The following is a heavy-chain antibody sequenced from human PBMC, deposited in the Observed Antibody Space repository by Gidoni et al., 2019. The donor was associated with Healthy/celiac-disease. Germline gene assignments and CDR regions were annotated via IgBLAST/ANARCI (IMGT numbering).Heavy chain of an antibody. CDR3: ARWVRRGRPLSGYDNEGY. D-gene: IGHD5-12*01. Sequence: QLQLQESGPGLVKPSETLSLTCTVSGGSISSSSYYWGWIRQPPGKGLEWIGSIYYSGSTYYNPSLKSRVTISVDTSKNQFSLKLSSVTAADTAVYYCARWVRRGRPLSGYDNEGYWGQGTLVTVSS. V-gene: IGHV4-39*01. CDR1: GGSISSSSYY. J-gene: IGHJ4*02. CDR2: IYYSGST.